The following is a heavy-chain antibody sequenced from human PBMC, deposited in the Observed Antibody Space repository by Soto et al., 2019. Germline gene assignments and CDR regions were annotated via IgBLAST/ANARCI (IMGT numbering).Heavy chain of an antibody. Sequence: GGSLRLSCAASGFTLSSYAMSWVRQTPGKGLEWVAGVSYDGSKQYYTDSVRGRFTISRDNSRNTLDLQMNSLRAEGTAVYYCAKDTYYHDSSGYYVFDCWGQGTLVTVSS. V-gene: IGHV3-30*05. CDR3: AKDTYYHDSSGYYVFDC. CDR1: GFTLSSYA. CDR2: VSYDGSKQ. J-gene: IGHJ4*02. D-gene: IGHD3-22*01.